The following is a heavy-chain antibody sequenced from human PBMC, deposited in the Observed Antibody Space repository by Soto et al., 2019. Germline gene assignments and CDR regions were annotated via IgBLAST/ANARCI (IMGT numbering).Heavy chain of an antibody. CDR2: IYYSGST. CDR3: ARAGARYYYDNSRYYFDY. V-gene: IGHV4-30-4*01. D-gene: IGHD3-22*01. J-gene: IGHJ4*02. Sequence: SETLSLTCTVSGGSISSDDYYWSWIRQPPGKGLEWIGYIYYSGSTYYNPSLKNRVTISVDTSKNQLSMKLSSVTAADTAVYYFARAGARYYYDNSRYYFDYWGQGTLVTVSS. CDR1: GGSISSDDYY.